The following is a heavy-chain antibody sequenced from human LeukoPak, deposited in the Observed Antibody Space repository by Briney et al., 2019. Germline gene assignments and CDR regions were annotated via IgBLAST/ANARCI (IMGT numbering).Heavy chain of an antibody. CDR1: GGSISSSSYH. V-gene: IGHV4-39*01. CDR2: IYYGGST. J-gene: IGHJ3*02. CDR3: ARLGDYYDSSGYFDAFDI. Sequence: SQTLSLTCTVSGGSISSSSYHWGWIRQPPRKGLEWIGTIYYGGSTYYNPSLKSRVTISVDTSKKQFSLKLTSVTAADAAVYYCARLGDYYDSSGYFDAFDIWGQGTMVTVFS. D-gene: IGHD3-22*01.